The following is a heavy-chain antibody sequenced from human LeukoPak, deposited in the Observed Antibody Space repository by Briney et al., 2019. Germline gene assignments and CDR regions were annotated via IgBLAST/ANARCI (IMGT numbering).Heavy chain of an antibody. Sequence: GGSLRLSCAASGFTVSSNYMSWVRQAPGKGLEWVSYISSSGSTIYYADSVKGRFTISRDNAKNSLYLQMNSLRAEDTAVYYCARDMYYYDSSGHYPRVDFDYWGQGTLVTVSS. CDR3: ARDMYYYDSSGHYPRVDFDY. CDR2: ISSSGSTI. CDR1: GFTVSSNY. D-gene: IGHD3-22*01. J-gene: IGHJ4*02. V-gene: IGHV3-11*04.